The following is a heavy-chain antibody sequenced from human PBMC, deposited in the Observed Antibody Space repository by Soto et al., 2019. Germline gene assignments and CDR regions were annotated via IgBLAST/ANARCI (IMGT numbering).Heavy chain of an antibody. J-gene: IGHJ4*02. D-gene: IGHD4-4*01. CDR2: VYYNGNA. CDR3: AQHPKEGPTFHY. V-gene: IGHV4-39*01. CDR1: GGSISTSSHF. Sequence: QLQLQESGPGLVKPSETLSLTCTVSGGSISTSSHFWGWIRQPPGKGLEWIGSVYYNGNAYYNPSPESRVTISVDTSQKQFTLKLRSVTAADTAVYFCAQHPKEGPTFHYWGQGTLVTVSS.